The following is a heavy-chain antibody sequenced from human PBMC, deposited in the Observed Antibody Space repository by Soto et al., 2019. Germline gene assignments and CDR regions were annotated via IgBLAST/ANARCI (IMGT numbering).Heavy chain of an antibody. Sequence: ASVKVSCKASGGTFSSYTISWVRQAPGQGLEWMGRIIPILGIANYAQKFQGRVTITADKSTSTAYMELSSLRSEDTAVYYCARQGIVTQFDYWGQGTLVTVSS. CDR2: IIPILGIA. D-gene: IGHD3-9*01. CDR3: ARQGIVTQFDY. CDR1: GGTFSSYT. J-gene: IGHJ4*02. V-gene: IGHV1-69*02.